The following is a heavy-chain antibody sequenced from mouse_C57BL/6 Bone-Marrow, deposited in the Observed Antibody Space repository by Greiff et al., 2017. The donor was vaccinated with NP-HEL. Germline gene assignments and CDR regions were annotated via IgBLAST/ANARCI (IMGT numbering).Heavy chain of an antibody. J-gene: IGHJ2*01. CDR1: GYTFTSYG. CDR2: IYPRSGNT. CDR3: ARGGGGEGY. Sequence: QVQLKESGAELARPGASVKLSCKASGYTFTSYGISWVKQRTGQGLEWIGEIYPRSGNTYYNEKFKGKATLTEDKSSSPAYMELRSLTSEDSSVYFCARGGGGEGYWGQGTTLTVSS. V-gene: IGHV1-81*01.